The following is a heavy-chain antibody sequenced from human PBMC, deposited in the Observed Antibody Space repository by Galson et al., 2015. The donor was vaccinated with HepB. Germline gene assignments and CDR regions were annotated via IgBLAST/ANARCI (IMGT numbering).Heavy chain of an antibody. D-gene: IGHD2-8*02. Sequence: SLRLSCAVSGFTFRSFGMYWVRQAPGKGLEFVSGISDSGYNTYYADFVKGRFTTSRDNSKNMLYLQMNSLRAEDTAVYYCAPRPYGGAGVVTALDYWGQGTLVTVSS. CDR2: ISDSGYNT. J-gene: IGHJ4*02. CDR3: APRPYGGAGVVTALDY. V-gene: IGHV3-23*01. CDR1: GFTFRSFG.